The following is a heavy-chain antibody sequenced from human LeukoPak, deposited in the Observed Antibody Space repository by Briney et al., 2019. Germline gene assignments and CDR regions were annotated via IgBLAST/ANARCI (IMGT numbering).Heavy chain of an antibody. CDR1: GFTFSSYS. J-gene: IGHJ6*03. V-gene: IGHV3-21*01. CDR3: ARYYDFWSSYSSYYYMDV. Sequence: GGSLRLSCAASGFTFSSYSMYWVRQAPGKGLEWVSSISSSSNYIYYADSVKGRVTISRDNAKNSLYLQMNSLRAEDTAVYYCARYYDFWSSYSSYYYMDVWGKGTTVTVSS. D-gene: IGHD3-3*01. CDR2: ISSSSNYI.